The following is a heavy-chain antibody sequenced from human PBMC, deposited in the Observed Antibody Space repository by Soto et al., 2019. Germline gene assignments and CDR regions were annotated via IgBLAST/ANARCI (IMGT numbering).Heavy chain of an antibody. CDR3: VRGMDRNSAGF. D-gene: IGHD2-2*03. Sequence: GESLKISCKASGYTFTNYLIGWVRQVPGEGLEWMGFIFLSDSVTRYSPSFQGQVTISVDKSVDTTYLQWGSLKASDTAMYYCVRGMDRNSAGFWGLGTMVTVSS. V-gene: IGHV5-51*01. CDR2: IFLSDSVT. CDR1: GYTFTNYL. J-gene: IGHJ4*02.